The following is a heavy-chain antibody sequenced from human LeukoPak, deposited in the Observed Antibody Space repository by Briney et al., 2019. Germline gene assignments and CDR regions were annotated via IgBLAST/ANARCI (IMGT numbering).Heavy chain of an antibody. CDR2: ISAYNGNT. V-gene: IGHV1-18*01. J-gene: IGHJ4*02. CDR3: ARAEDSSGYVGFDY. Sequence: ASVKVSCKASGYTFTSYGISWVRRAPGQGLEWMGWISAYNGNTNYAQRLQGRVTMTTDTSTSTAYMELRSLRSDDTAVYYCARAEDSSGYVGFDYWGQGTLVTVSS. D-gene: IGHD3-22*01. CDR1: GYTFTSYG.